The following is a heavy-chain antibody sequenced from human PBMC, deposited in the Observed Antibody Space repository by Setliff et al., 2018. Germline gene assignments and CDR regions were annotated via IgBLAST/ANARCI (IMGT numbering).Heavy chain of an antibody. V-gene: IGHV1-69*05. CDR1: GYTFTIYA. J-gene: IGHJ6*03. Sequence: ASVKVSCKTSGYTFTIYAINWVRQAPGQGLEWMGGTIPMFGTTNYAQKFQGRVTIITDESTSTAYMELSSLRSEDTAVYFCAREGVDTRSSTDYRYYMDVWGKGTTVTVSS. CDR3: AREGVDTRSSTDYRYYMDV. CDR2: TIPMFGTT. D-gene: IGHD5-18*01.